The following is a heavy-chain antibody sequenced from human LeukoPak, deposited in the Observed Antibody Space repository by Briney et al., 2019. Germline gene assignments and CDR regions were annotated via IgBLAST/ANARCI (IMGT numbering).Heavy chain of an antibody. V-gene: IGHV1-46*01. CDR2: INPSGGST. CDR3: ARDRASGSYQVSFCYDLDV. J-gene: IGHJ6*02. D-gene: IGHD3-10*01. CDR1: GYTFTSYY. Sequence: ASVKVSFKASGYTFTSYYIHWVRQAPGQGLAWMGVINPSGGSTTYAQNFQGRVTMTTDTSTSTDYMELSSLRSEDTAVYYCARDRASGSYQVSFCYDLDVWGLGTTVTVSS.